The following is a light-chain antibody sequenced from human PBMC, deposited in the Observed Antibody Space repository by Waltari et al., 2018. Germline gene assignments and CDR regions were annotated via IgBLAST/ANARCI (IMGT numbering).Light chain of an antibody. V-gene: IGKV3-20*01. CDR1: QSVSKY. J-gene: IGKJ1*01. CDR3: QNHERLPAT. CDR2: AAS. Sequence: EVVLTQSPGTLSLSPGERAPLSCRASQSVSKYLAGYQLRPGQAPRLLIYAASTRATGIPDRFSGSGSGTDFSLTSSRLGPEDFAVYYCQNHERLPATFGQGTKVEIK.